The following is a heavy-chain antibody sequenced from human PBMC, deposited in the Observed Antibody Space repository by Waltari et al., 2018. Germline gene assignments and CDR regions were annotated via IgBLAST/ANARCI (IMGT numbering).Heavy chain of an antibody. Sequence: EVQLLESGGGLVQPGGSLSLSCAAPGFPFSSYAMRWGRQAPGKGRGWVSAISGSGGSTYYADSGKGRFTISRDNSKNTLYLQMNSLRAEDTAVYYCAKGRIAARYFDYWGQGTLVTVSS. V-gene: IGHV3-23*01. CDR1: GFPFSSYA. D-gene: IGHD6-6*01. J-gene: IGHJ4*02. CDR3: AKGRIAARYFDY. CDR2: ISGSGGST.